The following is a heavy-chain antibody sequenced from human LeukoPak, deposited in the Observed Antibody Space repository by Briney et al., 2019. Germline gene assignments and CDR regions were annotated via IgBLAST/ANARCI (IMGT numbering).Heavy chain of an antibody. CDR2: ISSSSSYT. CDR1: GFTFSDYY. V-gene: IGHV3-11*05. D-gene: IGHD3-10*01. J-gene: IGHJ6*02. CDR3: ARANTMVRGAIGYYYGMDV. Sequence: GGSLRLSCAASGFTFSDYYMSWIRQAPGKGLEWVSYISSSSSYTNYADSVKGRFTISRDNAKNSLYLQMNSLRAEDTAVYYCARANTMVRGAIGYYYGMDVWGQGTTVTVSS.